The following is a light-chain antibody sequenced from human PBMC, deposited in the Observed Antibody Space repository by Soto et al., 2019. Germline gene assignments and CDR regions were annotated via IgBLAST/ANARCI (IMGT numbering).Light chain of an antibody. V-gene: IGKV1-33*01. CDR3: QQYDNLPLT. J-gene: IGKJ4*01. CDR1: QDISNY. Sequence: DIQMTPSPSSLSASVGDRVTITCQASQDISNYLNWYQQKPGKAPKLLIYDASNLETGVPSRFCGSGSGTDFTFTISSLQPEDIATYYCQQYDNLPLTFGGWTKVDIK. CDR2: DAS.